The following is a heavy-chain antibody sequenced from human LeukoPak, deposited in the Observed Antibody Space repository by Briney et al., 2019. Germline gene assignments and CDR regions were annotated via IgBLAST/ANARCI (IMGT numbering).Heavy chain of an antibody. CDR2: IYYTGTT. CDR3: ASHTVPFWSGRFHY. D-gene: IGHD3-3*01. Sequence: PSETLSLTCTVSGGSISNNSCYWGWIRQPPGKGLEWIGTIYYTGTTYYNPSLRSRVTISVDTSKNQFSLKVNSVTAADTAVYYCASHTVPFWSGRFHYWGQGTLVTVSS. V-gene: IGHV4-39*01. J-gene: IGHJ4*02. CDR1: GGSISNNSCY.